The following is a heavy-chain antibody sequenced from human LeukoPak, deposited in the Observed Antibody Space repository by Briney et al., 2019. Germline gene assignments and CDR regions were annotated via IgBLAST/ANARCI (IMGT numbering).Heavy chain of an antibody. CDR3: ARTLHPGYDSSGYYS. V-gene: IGHV1-2*02. Sequence: ASVKVSCKASGYTFTGYYMHWVRQAPGQGLEWMGWINPNSGGTNYAQKFQGRVTMTRDTSISTAYMELSSLRSEDTAVYYCARTLHPGYDSSGYYSWGQGTLVTVSS. J-gene: IGHJ4*02. D-gene: IGHD3-22*01. CDR1: GYTFTGYY. CDR2: INPNSGGT.